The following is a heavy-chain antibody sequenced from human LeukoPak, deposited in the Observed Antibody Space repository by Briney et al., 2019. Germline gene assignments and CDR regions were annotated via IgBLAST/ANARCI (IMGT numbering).Heavy chain of an antibody. CDR1: GGSISSYY. Sequence: SETLSLTCTVSGGSISSYYWSWIRQPPGKGLERIGYIYYSGSTNYNPSLKSRVTISVDTSKNQFSLKLSSVTAADTAVYYCARAPYGGATDYWGQGTLVTVSS. V-gene: IGHV4-59*01. CDR3: ARAPYGGATDY. CDR2: IYYSGST. J-gene: IGHJ4*02. D-gene: IGHD4/OR15-4a*01.